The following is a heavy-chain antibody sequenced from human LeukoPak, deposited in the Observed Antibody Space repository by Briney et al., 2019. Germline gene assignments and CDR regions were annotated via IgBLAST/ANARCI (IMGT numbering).Heavy chain of an antibody. V-gene: IGHV3-21*01. Sequence: GGSLRLSCAASGFTLSIYSMNWVRQAPGKGLEWVSSISSSSSYIYYADSVKGRFTISRDNAKNSLYLQMNSLRAEDTAVYYCARGTALGEGDYWGQGTLVTVSS. D-gene: IGHD3-16*01. CDR3: ARGTALGEGDY. CDR2: ISSSSSYI. CDR1: GFTLSIYS. J-gene: IGHJ4*02.